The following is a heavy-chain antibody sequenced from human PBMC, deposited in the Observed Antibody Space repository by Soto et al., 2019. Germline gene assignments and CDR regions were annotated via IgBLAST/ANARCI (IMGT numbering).Heavy chain of an antibody. D-gene: IGHD5-12*01. J-gene: IGHJ4*02. V-gene: IGHV4-59*08. CDR2: IYYAGST. Sequence: PSETLSLTCTVSGGSIISYYWSWIRQPPGRGLEWIGFIYYAGSTKYNPSLNSRVTISVDTSKNQFSLTVTSVTAADTAVYYCARRIVAKETFDYWGQGTLVTVSS. CDR1: GGSIISYY. CDR3: ARRIVAKETFDY.